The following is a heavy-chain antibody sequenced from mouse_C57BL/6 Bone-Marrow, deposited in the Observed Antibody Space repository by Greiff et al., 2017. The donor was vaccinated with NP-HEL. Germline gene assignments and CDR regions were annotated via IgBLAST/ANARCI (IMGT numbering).Heavy chain of an antibody. CDR3: ASGRLRAMDY. Sequence: QVHVKQSGPELVKPGASVKISCKASGYAFSSSWMNWVKQRPGKGLEWIGRIYPGDGDTNYNGKFKGKATLTADKSSSTAYMQLSSLTSEDSAVYFCASGRLRAMDYWGQGTSVTVSS. V-gene: IGHV1-82*01. D-gene: IGHD4-1*01. CDR2: IYPGDGDT. J-gene: IGHJ4*01. CDR1: GYAFSSSW.